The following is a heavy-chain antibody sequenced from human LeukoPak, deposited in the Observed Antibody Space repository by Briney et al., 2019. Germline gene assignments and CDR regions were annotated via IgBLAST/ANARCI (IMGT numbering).Heavy chain of an antibody. J-gene: IGHJ4*02. CDR1: GGSISSYY. Sequence: SETLSLTCTVSGGSISSYYWSWIRQPPGKGLEWIAYIHYSGSTNYNPPLKSRVTISVDTSKNQFSLKVNSVTAADTAVYYCVRHSGITFGGAPVDYLDYWGQGILVTVSS. V-gene: IGHV4-59*08. CDR3: VRHSGITFGGAPVDYLDY. CDR2: IHYSGST. D-gene: IGHD3-16*01.